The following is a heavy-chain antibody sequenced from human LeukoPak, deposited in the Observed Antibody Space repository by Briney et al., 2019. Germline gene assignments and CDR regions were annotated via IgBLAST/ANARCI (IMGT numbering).Heavy chain of an antibody. CDR2: IYTSGST. CDR1: GGSISSGSYY. CDR3: ARSSRYDFWSGYRD. V-gene: IGHV4-61*02. J-gene: IGHJ4*02. D-gene: IGHD3-3*01. Sequence: SQTLSLTCTVSGGSISSGSYYWSWIRQPAGKGLEWIGRIYTSGSTNYNPSLKSRVTISVDTSKNQFSLKLSSVTAADTAVYYCARSSRYDFWSGYRDWGQGTLVTVSS.